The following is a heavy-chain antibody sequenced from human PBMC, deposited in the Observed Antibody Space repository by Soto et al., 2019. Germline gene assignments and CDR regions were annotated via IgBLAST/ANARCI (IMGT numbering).Heavy chain of an antibody. J-gene: IGHJ5*01. Sequence: DVQLLESGGGLVQPGGSLTLSCAASRFTFSDYAMSWVRQAPGKGLEWVSAIGGGGADTYYADSVKGRFTISRDNSRSTLYLQMNSLRGDDKGVYYWSKDGVPYNGKWDWFYSWGQGTLVTVSS. V-gene: IGHV3-23*01. CDR2: IGGGGADT. CDR1: RFTFSDYA. CDR3: SKDGVPYNGKWDWFYS. D-gene: IGHD1-26*01.